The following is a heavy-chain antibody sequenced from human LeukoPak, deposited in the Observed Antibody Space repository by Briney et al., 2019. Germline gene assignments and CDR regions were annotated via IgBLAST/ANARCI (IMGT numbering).Heavy chain of an antibody. Sequence: PGGSLRLSCAASGFTFSSYGMHWVRQAPGKGLEWVAVIWYDGSNKYYADSVKGRSTISRDNSKNTLYLQMNSLRAEDTAVYYCARAYGDYGGLDYWGQGTLVTVSS. CDR2: IWYDGSNK. D-gene: IGHD4-17*01. V-gene: IGHV3-33*01. CDR1: GFTFSSYG. J-gene: IGHJ4*02. CDR3: ARAYGDYGGLDY.